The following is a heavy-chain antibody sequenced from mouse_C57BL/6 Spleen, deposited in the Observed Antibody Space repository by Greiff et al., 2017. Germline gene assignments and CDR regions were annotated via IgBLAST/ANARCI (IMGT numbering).Heavy chain of an antibody. V-gene: IGHV5-17*01. Sequence: DVKLQESGGGLVKPGGSLKLSCAASGFTFSDYGMHWVRQAPEKGLEWVAYISSGSSTIYYADTVKGRFTISRDNAKNTLFLQMTSLRSEDTAMYYCARARDWYFDVWGTGTTVTVSS. CDR1: GFTFSDYG. CDR3: ARARDWYFDV. J-gene: IGHJ1*03. CDR2: ISSGSSTI.